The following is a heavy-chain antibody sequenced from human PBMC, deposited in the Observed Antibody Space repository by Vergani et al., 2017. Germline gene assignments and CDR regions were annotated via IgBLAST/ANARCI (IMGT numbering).Heavy chain of an antibody. Sequence: QVQLQESGPGLVKPSETLSLTCTVSGGSISSYYWSWIRPPPGKGLEWIGSIYYSGSTNYNPSLKSRVTISVDTSKNQFSLKLSSVTAADTAVYYCARGGSGSYPNDYWGQGTLVTVSS. CDR1: GGSISSYY. D-gene: IGHD3-10*01. V-gene: IGHV4-59*01. J-gene: IGHJ4*02. CDR2: IYYSGST. CDR3: ARGGSGSYPNDY.